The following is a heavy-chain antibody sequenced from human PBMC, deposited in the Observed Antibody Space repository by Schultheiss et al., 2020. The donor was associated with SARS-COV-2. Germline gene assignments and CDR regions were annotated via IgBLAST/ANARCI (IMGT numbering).Heavy chain of an antibody. CDR1: GGSVSSGSYY. V-gene: IGHV4-61*01. Sequence: SETLSLTCTVSGGSVSSGSYYWSWIRQPPGKGLEWIGYIYYSGSTNYNPSLKSRVTMSVDTSKNQFSLKLSSVTAADTAVYYCARAHGSFGPLEGAFDIWGQGTMVTVSS. CDR3: ARAHGSFGPLEGAFDI. J-gene: IGHJ3*02. CDR2: IYYSGST. D-gene: IGHD3/OR15-3a*01.